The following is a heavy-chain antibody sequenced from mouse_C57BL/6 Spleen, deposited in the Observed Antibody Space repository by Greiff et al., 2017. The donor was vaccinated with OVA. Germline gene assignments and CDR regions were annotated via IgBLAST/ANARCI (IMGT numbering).Heavy chain of an antibody. Sequence: VQLQQSGAELVRPGASVKLSCTASGYNITDDYMHWVKQRPEPGLEWIGWIDPENGDTEYASKFQGKATIPADTSSNTAYMQLSSLTTEDTAVYYCTNYYYGSNWCAYWGQGTLVTVSA. D-gene: IGHD1-1*01. V-gene: IGHV14-4*01. CDR3: TNYYYGSNWCAY. CDR1: GYNITDDY. CDR2: IDPENGDT. J-gene: IGHJ3*01.